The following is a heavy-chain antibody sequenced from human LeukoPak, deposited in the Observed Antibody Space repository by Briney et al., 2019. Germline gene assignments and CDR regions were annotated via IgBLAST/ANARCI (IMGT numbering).Heavy chain of an antibody. Sequence: PSETLSLTCAVYGGSFSGYYWSWIRQPPGKGLEWIGEINHSGSTNYNPSLKSRVTISVDTSKNQFSLKLSSVTAADTAVYYCARADDIGVVPGAYFDYWGQGTLVTVSS. V-gene: IGHV4-34*01. D-gene: IGHD2-2*01. CDR2: INHSGST. CDR3: ARADDIGVVPGAYFDY. CDR1: GGSFSGYY. J-gene: IGHJ4*02.